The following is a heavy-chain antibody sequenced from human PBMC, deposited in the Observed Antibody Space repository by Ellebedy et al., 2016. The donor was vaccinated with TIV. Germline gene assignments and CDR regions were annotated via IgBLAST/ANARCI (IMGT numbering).Heavy chain of an antibody. CDR1: GYTFTSYD. Sequence: AASVKVSCKASGYTFTSYDINWVRQAPGQGLEWMGWRTPNTGHTGYATKFQGRDIMTRATSTSTAYMELTSLRSEDTAVYYCATFYYDSRTTPRFDDWGQGTLVTVSS. CDR2: RTPNTGHT. V-gene: IGHV1-8*01. D-gene: IGHD3-22*01. CDR3: ATFYYDSRTTPRFDD. J-gene: IGHJ4*02.